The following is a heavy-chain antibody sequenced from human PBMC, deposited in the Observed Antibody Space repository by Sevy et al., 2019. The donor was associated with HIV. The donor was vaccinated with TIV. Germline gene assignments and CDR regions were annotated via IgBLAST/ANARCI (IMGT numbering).Heavy chain of an antibody. CDR1: GGSIINYF. CDR3: ARESIGAVGDFDY. D-gene: IGHD6-13*01. J-gene: IGHJ4*02. Sequence: SETLSLTCTVSGGSIINYFWSWIRQPPGKGLEWIGYIYYSGSTNYNPSLKSRVTISVDTSKNQFSLKLSSVTAADTAVYYCARESIGAVGDFDYWGQGSMVTVSS. V-gene: IGHV4-59*01. CDR2: IYYSGST.